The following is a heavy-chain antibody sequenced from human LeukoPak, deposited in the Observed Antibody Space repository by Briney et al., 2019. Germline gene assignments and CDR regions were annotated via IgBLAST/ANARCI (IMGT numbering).Heavy chain of an antibody. CDR1: GGSMSSYY. V-gene: IGHV4-59*08. CDR3: ARGARAGYNLEPFDY. D-gene: IGHD5-24*01. CDR2: IYYSGST. Sequence: SGTLSLTCTVSGGSMSSYYWSWIRQPPGKGLEWIGYIYYSGSTKYNPSLKSRVTISVDTSKNQFSLKPSSVTAADTAVYYCARGARAGYNLEPFDYWGQGTLVTVSS. J-gene: IGHJ4*02.